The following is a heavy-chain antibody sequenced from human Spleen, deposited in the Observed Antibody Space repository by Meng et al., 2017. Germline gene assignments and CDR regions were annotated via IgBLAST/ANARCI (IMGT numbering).Heavy chain of an antibody. CDR3: ASRRIYSTYGYRELEFDY. Sequence: GESLKISCAASGFSFSSYGMHWVRQAPGKGLEWVAVIWYDGSNKYYADSVKGRFTISRDNSKNTLYLQMNSLRAEDAAVYYCASRRIYSTYGYRELEFDYWGLGTLVTVSS. J-gene: IGHJ4*02. CDR1: GFSFSSYG. V-gene: IGHV3-33*01. D-gene: IGHD5-18*01. CDR2: IWYDGSNK.